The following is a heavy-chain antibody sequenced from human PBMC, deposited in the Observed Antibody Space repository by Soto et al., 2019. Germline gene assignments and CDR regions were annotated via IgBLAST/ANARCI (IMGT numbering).Heavy chain of an antibody. J-gene: IGHJ4*02. V-gene: IGHV3-33*01. CDR1: GFTFSSYG. Sequence: QVQLVESGGGVVQPGRSLRLSCAASGFTFSSYGMHWVRQAPGKGLEWVAVIWYDGSNKYYADSVKGRFTISRDNSKNTLYLQMNSLRAEDTAVYYCARDQKKDYYDSSGFAYWGQGTMVTVSS. CDR3: ARDQKKDYYDSSGFAY. D-gene: IGHD3-22*01. CDR2: IWYDGSNK.